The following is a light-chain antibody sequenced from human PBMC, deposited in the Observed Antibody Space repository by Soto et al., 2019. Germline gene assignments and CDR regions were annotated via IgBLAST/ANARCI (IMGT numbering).Light chain of an antibody. CDR3: QQANTFPWT. CDR2: AAS. Sequence: DIQMTQSPSSVSASVGDRVTIACRASQGISSRLAWYQQKPGTPPKLLIYAASTLHSGVPPRFRGSGSGKNFTPTTSSLQPEDFETSYGQQANTFPWTCGEGPKVGI. V-gene: IGKV1-12*01. J-gene: IGKJ1*01. CDR1: QGISSR.